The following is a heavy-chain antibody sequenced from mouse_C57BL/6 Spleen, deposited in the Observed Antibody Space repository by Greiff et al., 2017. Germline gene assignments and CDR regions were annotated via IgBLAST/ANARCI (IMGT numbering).Heavy chain of an antibody. CDR1: GFTFSDYG. Sequence: EVMLVESGGGLVKPGGSLKLSCAASGFTFSDYGMHWVRQAPEKGLEWVAYISSGSSTIYYADTVKGRFTISRDNATDTLFLQMTSLRSEDTAMYYCARDYGSSYWYFDVWGTGTTVTVSS. CDR3: ARDYGSSYWYFDV. CDR2: ISSGSSTI. J-gene: IGHJ1*03. V-gene: IGHV5-17*01. D-gene: IGHD1-1*01.